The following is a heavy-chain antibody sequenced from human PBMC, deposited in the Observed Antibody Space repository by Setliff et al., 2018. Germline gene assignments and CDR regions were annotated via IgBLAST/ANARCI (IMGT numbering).Heavy chain of an antibody. CDR2: IIPVFRTT. J-gene: IGHJ4*02. CDR1: GGTFSSHT. Sequence: ASVKVSCKASGGTFSSHTINWVRQAPGQGLEWVGGIIPVFRTTNYAQKFQGRLTITADESTTTVFMELSGLTGDDTAIYFCARSDLSYCGGDCYFPLDYWGQGTLVTVSS. V-gene: IGHV1-69*13. D-gene: IGHD2-21*02. CDR3: ARSDLSYCGGDCYFPLDY.